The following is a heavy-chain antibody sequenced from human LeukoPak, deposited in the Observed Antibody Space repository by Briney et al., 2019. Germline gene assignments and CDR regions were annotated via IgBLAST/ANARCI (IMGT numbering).Heavy chain of an antibody. D-gene: IGHD4-23*01. CDR2: FDPEDGET. J-gene: IGHJ4*02. Sequence: ASVKVSCKASGGTFSSYAISWVRQAPGKGLEWMGGFDPEDGETIYAQKFQGRVTMTEDTSTDTAYMELSSLRSEDTAVYYCATGGTTVGYWGQGTLVTVSS. V-gene: IGHV1-24*01. CDR1: GGTFSSYA. CDR3: ATGGTTVGY.